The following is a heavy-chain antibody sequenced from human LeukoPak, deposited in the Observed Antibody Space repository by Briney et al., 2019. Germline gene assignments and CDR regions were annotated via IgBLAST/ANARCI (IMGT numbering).Heavy chain of an antibody. J-gene: IGHJ4*02. Sequence: PSETLSLTCTVSGGSISSFHWNWLRQSPGRGLEWIGYIYGGGVTNYNPSLRFRVTMSIDTSKNKFSLNLKSVTAEDTAVYYCARSVGTNLSYFFDYWGQGTLVTVSS. CDR3: ARSVGTNLSYFFDY. CDR1: GGSISSFH. V-gene: IGHV4-59*01. CDR2: IYGGGVT. D-gene: IGHD3-3*01.